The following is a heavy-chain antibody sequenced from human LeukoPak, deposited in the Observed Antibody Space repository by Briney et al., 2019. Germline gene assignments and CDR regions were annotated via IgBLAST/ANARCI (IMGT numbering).Heavy chain of an antibody. Sequence: SETLSLTCTVSGGSISGSNYYWGWIRQPPGKGLECIGSMYYSGSTFYNPPLKSRVTISVDTSKNQFSLKLRSVTAAVTAVYYCVRLNGGYYEAIFDYWGQGTLVTVSS. CDR3: VRLNGGYYEAIFDY. V-gene: IGHV4-39*01. J-gene: IGHJ4*02. CDR2: MYYSGST. D-gene: IGHD3-22*01. CDR1: GGSISGSNYY.